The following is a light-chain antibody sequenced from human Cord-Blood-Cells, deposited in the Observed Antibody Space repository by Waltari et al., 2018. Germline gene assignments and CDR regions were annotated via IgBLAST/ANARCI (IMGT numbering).Light chain of an antibody. CDR2: YDS. CDR3: QVWDSSSDHPV. Sequence: SYGPPQPPSASGAPGETARITCGGNNIGSKSVHWYQQKPGQAPVLVIYYDSDRPSGIPERFSGSNSGNTATLTISRVEAGDEADYYCQVWDSSSDHPVFGGGTKLTVL. J-gene: IGLJ3*02. V-gene: IGLV3-21*04. CDR1: NIGSKS.